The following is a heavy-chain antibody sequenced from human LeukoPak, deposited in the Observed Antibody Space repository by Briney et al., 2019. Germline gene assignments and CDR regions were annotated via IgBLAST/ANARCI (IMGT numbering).Heavy chain of an antibody. CDR2: MNPNSGNT. Sequence: VKVSCKASGYTFTSYDINWVRQATGQGLEWMGWMNPNSGNTGYAQKFQGRVTITRNTSISTAYMELSGLRSEDTAAYYCARVGVIGSPYYYYMDVWGKGTTVTVSS. V-gene: IGHV1-8*03. CDR3: ARVGVIGSPYYYYMDV. CDR1: GYTFTSYD. J-gene: IGHJ6*03. D-gene: IGHD3-22*01.